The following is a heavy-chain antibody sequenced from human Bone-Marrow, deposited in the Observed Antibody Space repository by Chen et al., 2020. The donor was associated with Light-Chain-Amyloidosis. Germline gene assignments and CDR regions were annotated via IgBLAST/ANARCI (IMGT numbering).Heavy chain of an antibody. J-gene: IGHJ4*02. Sequence: GESGGGLVWPGGSLRLSCAASGFTFSSYWMSWVRQAPGKGLEWVANIKQDGSEKYYVDSVKGRFTISRDNAKNSLYLQMNSLRAEDTAVYYCATTKGRWLPSYWGQGTLVTVSS. CDR1: GFTFSSYW. CDR2: IKQDGSEK. D-gene: IGHD5-12*01. V-gene: IGHV3-7*01. CDR3: ATTKGRWLPSY.